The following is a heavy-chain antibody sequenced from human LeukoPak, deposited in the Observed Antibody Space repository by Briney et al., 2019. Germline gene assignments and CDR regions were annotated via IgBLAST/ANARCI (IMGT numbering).Heavy chain of an antibody. CDR3: ASLSRGRYYFGY. CDR1: GGSISSSSYY. V-gene: IGHV4-39*07. D-gene: IGHD6-13*01. Sequence: MSSETLSLTCTVSGGSISSSSYYWGWIRQPPGKGLEWIGSIYYSGSTYYNPSLKSRVTISVDTSKNQFSLKLSSVTAADTAVYYCASLSRGRYYFGYWGQGTLVTVSS. CDR2: IYYSGST. J-gene: IGHJ4*02.